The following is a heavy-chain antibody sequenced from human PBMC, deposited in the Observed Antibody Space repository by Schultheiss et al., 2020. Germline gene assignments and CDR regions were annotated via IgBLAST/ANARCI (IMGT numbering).Heavy chain of an antibody. CDR1: GDSIRSYY. CDR2: VYYSGLT. V-gene: IGHV4-59*01. CDR3: ARHGLPPYSNIFRYDLDV. D-gene: IGHD4-11*01. Sequence: SQTLSLTCTVSGDSIRSYYWSWIRQPPGKGLEWIGYVYYSGLTNYNPALKSRVTISVDMSKNQFSLKLTSVTAADTAVYFCARHGLPPYSNIFRYDLDVWGRGTTVTVSS. J-gene: IGHJ6*02.